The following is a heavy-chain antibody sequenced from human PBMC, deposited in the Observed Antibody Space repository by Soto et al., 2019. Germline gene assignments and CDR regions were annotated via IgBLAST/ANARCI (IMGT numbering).Heavy chain of an antibody. J-gene: IGHJ4*02. D-gene: IGHD3-10*01. CDR2: IYYSGST. CDR3: ATTYYFGSGSAY. V-gene: IGHV4-39*01. CDR1: GGSISSSSYY. Sequence: QLQLQESGPGLVKPSETLSLTCTVSGGSISSSSYYWGWIRQPPGKGLEWIGSIYYSGSTYYNPSLKSRVTISVDTSKNQFSLQLSSVTVADTAVYYCATTYYFGSGSAYWGQGTLVTVSS.